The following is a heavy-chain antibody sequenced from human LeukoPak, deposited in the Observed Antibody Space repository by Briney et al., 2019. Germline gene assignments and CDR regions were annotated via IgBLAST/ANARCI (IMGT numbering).Heavy chain of an antibody. CDR1: GYTFTSYY. CDR2: INPSGGST. V-gene: IGHV1-46*03. Sequence: GASVKVSCKASGYTFTSYYMHWVRQAPGQGLEWMGIINPSGGSTSYAQKFQGRVTMTRDTSTSTVYMELSSLGSEDTAVYYCATDHQDYHILTGYSYWGQGTLVTVSS. D-gene: IGHD3-9*01. CDR3: ATDHQDYHILTGYSY. J-gene: IGHJ4*02.